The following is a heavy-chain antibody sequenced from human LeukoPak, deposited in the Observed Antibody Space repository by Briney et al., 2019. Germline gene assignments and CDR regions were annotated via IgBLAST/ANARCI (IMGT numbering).Heavy chain of an antibody. D-gene: IGHD3-16*01. CDR1: GFTFRTYG. V-gene: IGHV3-33*01. CDR2: IWSDGSKK. Sequence: GGSLRLSCVASGFTFRTYGMYWVRQAPGKGLEWVAVIWSDGSKKYYAESVKGRFTISRDDSKNTLYLQMNSLSGEDTAVYYCARDGAGGRPIDPWGQGTLVTVSS. CDR3: ARDGAGGRPIDP. J-gene: IGHJ5*02.